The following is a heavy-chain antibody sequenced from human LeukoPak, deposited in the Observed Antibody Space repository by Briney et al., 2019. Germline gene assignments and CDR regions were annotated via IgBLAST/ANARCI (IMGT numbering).Heavy chain of an antibody. V-gene: IGHV3-48*04. CDR2: ISASRDIT. D-gene: IGHD3-10*01. CDR1: GFNYSSYT. CDR3: ARDHLWFGDYDK. J-gene: IGHJ4*02. Sequence: PGGSLRLSCAASGFNYSSYTMNWVRQAPGMGLEWLSYISASRDITYYADSVKGRFTISRDNAQNSMYLQMDSLRAEDTAVYYCARDHLWFGDYDKWGQGTLVSVSS.